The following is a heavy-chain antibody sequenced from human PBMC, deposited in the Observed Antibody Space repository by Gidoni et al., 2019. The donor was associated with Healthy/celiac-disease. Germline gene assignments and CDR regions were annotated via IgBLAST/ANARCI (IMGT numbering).Heavy chain of an antibody. J-gene: IGHJ5*02. CDR1: GGSFSGSY. CDR2: LNHSGST. V-gene: IGHV4-34*01. CDR3: ARSPKYSSSWYGRNWFDP. D-gene: IGHD6-13*01. Sequence: QVQLQQWGAGLLKPSETLSLPCAVYGGSFSGSYWSWIRQPPGKGLELIGELNHSGSTNYNPSLKSRVTISVDTSKNQFSLKLSSVTAADTAVYYCARSPKYSSSWYGRNWFDPWGQGTLVTVSS.